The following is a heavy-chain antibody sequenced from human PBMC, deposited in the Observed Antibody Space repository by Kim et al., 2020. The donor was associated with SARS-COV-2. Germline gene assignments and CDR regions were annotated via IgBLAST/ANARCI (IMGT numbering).Heavy chain of an antibody. CDR3: ATAKAGFES. CDR2: IYYSGSA. Sequence: SETLSLTCTVSGGSISSDGYYWSWIRLHPGKGLEWIGYIYYSGSAYYNPSLKSRITISVDTSKNQFSLNLYSVTAADTAVYYCATAKAGFESWGQGTLVTVSS. V-gene: IGHV4-31*03. CDR1: GGSISSDGYY. J-gene: IGHJ4*02.